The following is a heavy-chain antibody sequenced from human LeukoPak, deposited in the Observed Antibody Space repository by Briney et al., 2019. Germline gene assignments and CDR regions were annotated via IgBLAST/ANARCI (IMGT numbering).Heavy chain of an antibody. CDR2: INPNSGGT. Sequence: ASVKVSCKASGYPFIGYYMHWVRQAPGQGLEWMGWINPNSGGTNYAQKFQGRVTMTRDTSISTAYMELSRLRSDDTAVYYCAIAPYCSSTSCPNWFDPWGQGTLVTVSS. CDR1: GYPFIGYY. V-gene: IGHV1-2*02. J-gene: IGHJ5*02. D-gene: IGHD2-2*01. CDR3: AIAPYCSSTSCPNWFDP.